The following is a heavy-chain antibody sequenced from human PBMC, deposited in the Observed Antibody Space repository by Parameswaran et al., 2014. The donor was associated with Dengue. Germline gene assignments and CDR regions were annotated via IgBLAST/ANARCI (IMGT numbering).Heavy chain of an antibody. Sequence: VRQAPGQGLEWMGWINPNSGGTNYAQKFQGRVTMTRDTSISTAYMELSRLRSDDTAVYYCARAHLRYFDWLGAFDIWGQGTMVTVSS. V-gene: IGHV1-2*02. CDR2: INPNSGGT. J-gene: IGHJ3*02. CDR3: ARAHLRYFDWLGAFDI. D-gene: IGHD3-9*01.